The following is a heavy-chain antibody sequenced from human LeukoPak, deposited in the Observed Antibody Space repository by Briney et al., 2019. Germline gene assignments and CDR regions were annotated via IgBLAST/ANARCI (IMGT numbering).Heavy chain of an antibody. CDR3: ARRVYGDYFDY. V-gene: IGHV1-69*05. Sequence: SVKVSCKASGGTFSSYAISWVRQAPGQGLEWMGRIIPIFGTANYAQKFQGRVTITTDESTSTAYMELRSLRSDDTAVYYCARRVYGDYFDYWGQGTLVTVSS. J-gene: IGHJ4*02. CDR1: GGTFSSYA. D-gene: IGHD4-17*01. CDR2: IIPIFGTA.